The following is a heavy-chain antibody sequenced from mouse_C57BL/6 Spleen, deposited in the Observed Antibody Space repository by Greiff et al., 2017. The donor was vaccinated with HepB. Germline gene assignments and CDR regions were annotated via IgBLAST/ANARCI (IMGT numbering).Heavy chain of an antibody. CDR2: INPNNGGT. J-gene: IGHJ1*03. CDR3: AKVYDGYYDRYFDV. Sequence: EVQVVESGPELVKPGASVKMSCKASGYTFTDYNMHWVKQSHGKSLEWIGYINPNNGGTSYNQKFKGKATLTVNKSSSTAYMELRSLTSEDSAVYYCAKVYDGYYDRYFDVWGTGTTVTVSS. D-gene: IGHD2-3*01. CDR1: GYTFTDYN. V-gene: IGHV1-22*01.